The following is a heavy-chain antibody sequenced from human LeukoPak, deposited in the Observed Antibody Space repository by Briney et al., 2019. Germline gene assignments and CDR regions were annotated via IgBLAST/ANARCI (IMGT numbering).Heavy chain of an antibody. D-gene: IGHD3/OR15-3a*01. Sequence: GGSLRLSCVASGFSFGKYWISWVRQAPGKGLEWVDNIKLDGSEKNYVDSVKGRFTISRDNTKNSLYLQMNSLRAEDTAVFYCARDQYDTWSRRGNFDSWGQGTLVIVSS. V-gene: IGHV3-7*03. CDR1: GFSFGKYW. J-gene: IGHJ4*02. CDR2: IKLDGSEK. CDR3: ARDQYDTWSRRGNFDS.